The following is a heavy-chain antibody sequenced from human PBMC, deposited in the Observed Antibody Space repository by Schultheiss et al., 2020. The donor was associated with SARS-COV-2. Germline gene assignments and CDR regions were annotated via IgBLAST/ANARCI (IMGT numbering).Heavy chain of an antibody. D-gene: IGHD4-17*01. V-gene: IGHV1-69*13. J-gene: IGHJ5*02. CDR2: IIPIFGTA. Sequence: SVKVSCKASGGTFSSYAISWVRQAPGQGLEWMGEIIPIFGTANYAQKFQGRVTITADESTSTAYMELSSLRSDDTAVYYCARDFGDYSWFDPWGQGTLVTVSS. CDR3: ARDFGDYSWFDP. CDR1: GGTFSSYA.